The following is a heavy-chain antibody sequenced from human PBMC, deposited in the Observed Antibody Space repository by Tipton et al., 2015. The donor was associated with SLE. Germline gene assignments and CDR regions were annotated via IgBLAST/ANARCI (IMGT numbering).Heavy chain of an antibody. V-gene: IGHV4-4*07. J-gene: IGHJ4*02. CDR3: ARTNGGGATFFDY. Sequence: GLVKPSETLSLTCTVSGGSISSYYWSWIRQPAGKGLEWIGRVHSSGTTLYNPSLNSRVTVSVDTSKNQFSLKLTSVIAADTAVYYCARTNGGGATFFDYWGQGTLVTVSS. CDR1: GGSISSYY. CDR2: VHSSGTT. D-gene: IGHD3-16*01.